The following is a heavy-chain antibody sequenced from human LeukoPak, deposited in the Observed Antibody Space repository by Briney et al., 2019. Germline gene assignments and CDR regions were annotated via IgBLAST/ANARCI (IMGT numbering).Heavy chain of an antibody. Sequence: SVKVSCKASGGTFSSYAISWVRQAPGQGLEWMGGIIPIFGTANYAQKFQGRVTITTDESTSTAYMELSSLRSEDTAVYYCARRGTGLLLRAHAFDIWGQGTMVTVSS. CDR3: ARRGTGLLLRAHAFDI. J-gene: IGHJ3*02. CDR2: IIPIFGTA. CDR1: GGTFSSYA. D-gene: IGHD3-22*01. V-gene: IGHV1-69*05.